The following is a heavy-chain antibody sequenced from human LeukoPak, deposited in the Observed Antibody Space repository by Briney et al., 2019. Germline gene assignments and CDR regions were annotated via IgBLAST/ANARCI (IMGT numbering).Heavy chain of an antibody. Sequence: PSETLSLTCTDSGGSISGYSCSWIRQPAGKGLECIGRIHTSGSTNYNSPLTSRVTMSLATSTNQFSQNLSSGSAADRAVYYCAREPLQEGFDIWGQGTLVTVSS. CDR3: AREPLQEGFDI. CDR1: GGSISGYS. V-gene: IGHV4-4*07. J-gene: IGHJ4*02. CDR2: IHTSGST.